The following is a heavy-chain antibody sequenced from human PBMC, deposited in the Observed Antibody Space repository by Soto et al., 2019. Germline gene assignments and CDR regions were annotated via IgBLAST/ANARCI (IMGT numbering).Heavy chain of an antibody. V-gene: IGHV3-30-3*01. D-gene: IGHD2-2*01. Sequence: WSLRLSCAASGFTFSSYAMHWVRQAPGKGLEWVAVISYDGSNKYYADSVKGRFTISRDNSKNTLYLQMNSLRAEDTAVYYCARDLDCSSTSCYSNYYYGMDVWGQGTTVTVSS. CDR1: GFTFSSYA. CDR2: ISYDGSNK. J-gene: IGHJ6*02. CDR3: ARDLDCSSTSCYSNYYYGMDV.